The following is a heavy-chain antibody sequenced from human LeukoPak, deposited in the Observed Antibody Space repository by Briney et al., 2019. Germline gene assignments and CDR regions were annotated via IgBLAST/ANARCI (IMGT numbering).Heavy chain of an antibody. CDR3: ARRYCSSTRCYNYFDY. D-gene: IGHD2-2*02. Sequence: SETLSPTCTISGGSIGSYYWSWIRQPPGKGLEWIGYIYYSGSTNYNPSLKSRVTISVDTSKNQFSLKLSSVTAADTAVYYCARRYCSSTRCYNYFDYWGQGTLVTVSS. V-gene: IGHV4-59*08. CDR2: IYYSGST. CDR1: GGSIGSYY. J-gene: IGHJ4*02.